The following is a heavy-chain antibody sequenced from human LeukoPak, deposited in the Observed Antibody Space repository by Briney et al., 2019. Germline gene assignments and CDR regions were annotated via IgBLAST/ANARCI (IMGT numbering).Heavy chain of an antibody. CDR3: ATMVRGAPGDY. Sequence: GASVKVSCKASGYSFTSNVISWVRQAPGQGLEWMGWISAYNGNTNYAQKLQGRVTMTTDTSTSTAYMELRSLRSDDTAVYYCATMVRGAPGDYWGQGTLVTVSS. CDR2: ISAYNGNT. CDR1: GYSFTSNV. D-gene: IGHD3-10*01. V-gene: IGHV1-18*01. J-gene: IGHJ4*02.